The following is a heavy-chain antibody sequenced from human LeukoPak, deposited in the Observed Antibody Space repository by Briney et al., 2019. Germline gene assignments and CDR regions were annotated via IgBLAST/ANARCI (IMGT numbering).Heavy chain of an antibody. D-gene: IGHD4-17*01. V-gene: IGHV3-23*01. Sequence: GGSLRLSCAASGFTFSSYAMSWVRQAPGKGREGVSAISGSGGRTYYADSVKGRFTISRHNSKNTLNLQMNSLRAEDTAVYYCAKDSNGDYGVEYFQHWGQGTLVTVSS. J-gene: IGHJ1*01. CDR2: ISGSGGRT. CDR3: AKDSNGDYGVEYFQH. CDR1: GFTFSSYA.